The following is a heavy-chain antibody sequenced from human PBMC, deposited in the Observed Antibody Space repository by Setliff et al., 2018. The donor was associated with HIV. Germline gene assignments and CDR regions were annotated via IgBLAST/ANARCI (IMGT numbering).Heavy chain of an antibody. CDR2: INSDGTST. J-gene: IGHJ4*02. V-gene: IGHV3-74*03. CDR1: GFTFSPYW. CDR3: ARGNYDIVTGYYNVYYFDY. D-gene: IGHD3-9*01. Sequence: GSLRLSCAASGFTFSPYWMHWVRQAPGKGLVWVSRINSDGTSTTYADSVKGRFTISRDDSKNTLYLQMNSLRVEDTAVCYCARGNYDIVTGYYNVYYFDYWGQGTLVTVSS.